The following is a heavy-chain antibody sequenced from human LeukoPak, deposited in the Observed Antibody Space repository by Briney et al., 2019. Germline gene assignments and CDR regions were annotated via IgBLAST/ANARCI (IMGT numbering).Heavy chain of an antibody. D-gene: IGHD1-26*01. CDR3: AADLEAYSGSYDY. CDR1: GFTFTSSA. CDR2: IVVGSGNT. J-gene: IGHJ4*02. V-gene: IGHV1-58*01. Sequence: SVKVSCKASGFTFTSSAVRWVRQARGQRLEWIGWIVVGSGNTNYAQKFQERVTITRDMSTSTAYMELSSLRSEDTAVYYCAADLEAYSGSYDYWGQGTLVTVSS.